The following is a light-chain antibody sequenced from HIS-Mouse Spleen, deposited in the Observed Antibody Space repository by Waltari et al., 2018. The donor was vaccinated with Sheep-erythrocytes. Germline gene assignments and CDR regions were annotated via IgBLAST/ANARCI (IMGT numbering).Light chain of an antibody. Sequence: QSAMTQPRSVSGSLGQSVTISCTGPSSDVGGYNYVSWYPQHPGKAPNLMIYDVSKRPSWVPDRFSCSTSGNTASLTISGLQAEHEADYYCCSYAGSYNHVFATGTKVTVL. CDR3: CSYAGSYNHV. V-gene: IGLV2-11*01. CDR2: DVS. J-gene: IGLJ1*01. CDR1: SSDVGGYNY.